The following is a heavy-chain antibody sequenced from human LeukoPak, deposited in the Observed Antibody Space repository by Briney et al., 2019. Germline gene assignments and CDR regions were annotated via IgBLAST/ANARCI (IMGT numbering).Heavy chain of an antibody. J-gene: IGHJ3*02. CDR3: AKDFIVVVPAAMGTDAFDI. Sequence: GGSLRLSCAASEFTFSDYWMSWVRQAPGKGLEWVANINQDGSEKTYVDSVKGRFTISRDNSKNTLYLQMNSLRAEDTAVYYCAKDFIVVVPAAMGTDAFDIWGQGTMVTVSS. D-gene: IGHD2-2*01. V-gene: IGHV3-7*03. CDR1: EFTFSDYW. CDR2: INQDGSEK.